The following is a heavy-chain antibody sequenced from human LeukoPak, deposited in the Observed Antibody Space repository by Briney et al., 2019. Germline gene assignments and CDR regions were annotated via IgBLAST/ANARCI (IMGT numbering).Heavy chain of an antibody. Sequence: SQTLSLTCAISGDSVSSNSAAWNWIRQSPSRGLEWLGGTYFTSKWYNDYAVSVKSRITINPDTSKNQLSLQLNSVTPEDTAVYYCARGAYRSGGRCQNWFDPWGQGTLVSVSS. J-gene: IGHJ5*02. D-gene: IGHD2-15*01. CDR3: ARGAYRSGGRCQNWFDP. CDR2: TYFTSKWYN. CDR1: GDSVSSNSAA. V-gene: IGHV6-1*01.